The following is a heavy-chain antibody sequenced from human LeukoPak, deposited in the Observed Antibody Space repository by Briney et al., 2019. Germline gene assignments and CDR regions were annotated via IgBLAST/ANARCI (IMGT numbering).Heavy chain of an antibody. D-gene: IGHD3-10*01. CDR3: ASGYVWFGELLSRFDY. V-gene: IGHV1-69*13. CDR1: GGTFSSYA. CDR2: IIPIFGTA. J-gene: IGHJ4*02. Sequence: SVEVSCKASGGTFSSYAISWVRQAPGQGLEWMGGIIPIFGTANYAQKFQGRVTITADESTSTAYMELSSLRSEDTAVYYCASGYVWFGELLSRFDYWGQGTLVTVSS.